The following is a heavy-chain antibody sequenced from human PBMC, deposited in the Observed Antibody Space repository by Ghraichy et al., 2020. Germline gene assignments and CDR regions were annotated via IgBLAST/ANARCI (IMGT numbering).Heavy chain of an antibody. CDR2: INPNSGGT. D-gene: IGHD7-27*01. CDR3: ARELTGDPGSDAFDI. CDR1: GYTFTGYY. Sequence: ASVKVSCKASGYTFTGYYMHWVRQAPGQGLEWMGWINPNSGGTNYAQKFQGWVTMTRDTSISTAYMELSRLRSDDTAVYYCARELTGDPGSDAFDIWGQGTMVTVSS. V-gene: IGHV1-2*04. J-gene: IGHJ3*02.